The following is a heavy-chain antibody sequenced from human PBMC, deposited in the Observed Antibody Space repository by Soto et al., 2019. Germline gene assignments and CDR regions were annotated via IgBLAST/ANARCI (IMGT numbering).Heavy chain of an antibody. V-gene: IGHV3-21*01. CDR3: ARLAYGSGSYWFDP. J-gene: IGHJ5*02. CDR2: ISSSSNYI. D-gene: IGHD3-10*01. CDR1: AFTFSSYT. Sequence: EVQLVESGGGLVKPGGSLRLSCAASAFTFSSYTMHWVRQAPGKGLEWVSSISSSSNYIYYADSVRGRFTISRDNAKNSLYLQLSSLRAEDRAVYYCARLAYGSGSYWFDPWGQGTLVTVSS.